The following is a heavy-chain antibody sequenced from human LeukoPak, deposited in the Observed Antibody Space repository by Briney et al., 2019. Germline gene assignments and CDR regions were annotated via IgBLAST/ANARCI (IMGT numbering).Heavy chain of an antibody. CDR1: GGSISSGGYY. CDR3: ARDRGQQLALDY. CDR2: IYHSGST. Sequence: KASETLSLTCTVSGGSISSGGYYWSWIRQPPGKGLEWIGYIYHSGSTYYNPSLKSRVTISVDRSKNQFSLKLSSVTAADTAVYYCARDRGQQLALDYWGQGTLVTVSS. V-gene: IGHV4-30-2*01. D-gene: IGHD6-13*01. J-gene: IGHJ4*02.